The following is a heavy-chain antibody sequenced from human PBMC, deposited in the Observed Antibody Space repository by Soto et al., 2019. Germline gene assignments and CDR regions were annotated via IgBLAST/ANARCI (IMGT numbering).Heavy chain of an antibody. CDR3: ARSEYCSSTSCPLHYYYGMDV. D-gene: IGHD2-2*01. CDR1: GGTFSSYT. Sequence: QVQLVQSGAEVKKPGSSVKVSCKASGGTFSSYTISWVRQAPGQGLEWMGRIIPILGIANYAQKFQGRVTITADKSTSTAYMELSILRSEDTAVYYCARSEYCSSTSCPLHYYYGMDVWGQGTTVTVSS. V-gene: IGHV1-69*02. CDR2: IIPILGIA. J-gene: IGHJ6*02.